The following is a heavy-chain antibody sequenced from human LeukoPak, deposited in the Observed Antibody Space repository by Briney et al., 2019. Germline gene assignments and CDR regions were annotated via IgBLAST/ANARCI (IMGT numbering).Heavy chain of an antibody. V-gene: IGHV4-59*01. J-gene: IGHJ6*02. Sequence: SETLSLTCTVSGGSIINYYWSWIRQPPGKGLEWIGYIYYRGSTNYNPSLKSRVTISIDTSKNQLSLRLSSVTAADTAVYYCAKGVRNLDVWGQGTTVTVSS. CDR3: AKGVRNLDV. CDR1: GGSIINYY. CDR2: IYYRGST.